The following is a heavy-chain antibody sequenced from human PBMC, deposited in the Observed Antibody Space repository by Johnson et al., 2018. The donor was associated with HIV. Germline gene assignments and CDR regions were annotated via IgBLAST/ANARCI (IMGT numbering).Heavy chain of an antibody. CDR3: ARYWDRWLQPPGDAFDI. Sequence: QVQLVESGGGVVQPGGSLRLSCPASGFTFSSYGMHWVRQAPGKGLEWVAFIRYDGSNKYYADSVKGRFTISRDNSKNTLYLQMNSLRAEDTAVYYCARYWDRWLQPPGDAFDIWGQGTMVTVSS. J-gene: IGHJ3*02. D-gene: IGHD5-24*01. CDR2: IRYDGSNK. CDR1: GFTFSSYG. V-gene: IGHV3-30*02.